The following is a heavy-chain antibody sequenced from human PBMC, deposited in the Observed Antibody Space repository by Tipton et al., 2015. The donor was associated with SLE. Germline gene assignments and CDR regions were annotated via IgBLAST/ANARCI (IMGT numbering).Heavy chain of an antibody. CDR3: TTYYDKGAFDV. CDR1: GFTFSNAW. D-gene: IGHD3-22*01. J-gene: IGHJ3*01. V-gene: IGHV3-15*01. Sequence: GSLRLSCAASGFTFSNAWMSWVRQAPGKGLEWVGRIKSKTDGGTTDYATPVKGRFTISRDDSKTTLYLQMNSLKTEDTAMYYCTTYYDKGAFDVWGQGTMVTVSS. CDR2: IKSKTDGGTT.